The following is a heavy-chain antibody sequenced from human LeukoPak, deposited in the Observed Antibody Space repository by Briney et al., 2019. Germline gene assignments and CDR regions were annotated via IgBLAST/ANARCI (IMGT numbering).Heavy chain of an antibody. J-gene: IGHJ5*02. CDR1: GGSISTYY. V-gene: IGHV4-4*09. CDR3: ARGPDWVVTAIGSWFDP. D-gene: IGHD2-21*02. CDR2: IYTSGST. Sequence: SETLSLTCTVSGGSISTYYWSRIRQPPGKGLEWIGYIYTSGSTNYNPSLKSRVTISVDTSKNQFSLKLSSVTAADTAVYYCARGPDWVVTAIGSWFDPWGQGTLVTVSS.